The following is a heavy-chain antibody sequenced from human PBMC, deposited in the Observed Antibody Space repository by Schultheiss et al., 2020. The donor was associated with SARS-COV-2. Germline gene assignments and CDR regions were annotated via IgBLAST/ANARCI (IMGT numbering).Heavy chain of an antibody. CDR3: ASFLARNYYGSGEPYYYYGMDV. J-gene: IGHJ6*02. D-gene: IGHD3-10*01. Sequence: GESLKISCAASGFTFSSYSMNWVRQAPGKGLEWVSSISSSSSYIYYADSVKGRFTISRDNAKNSLYLQMNSLRAEDTAVYYCASFLARNYYGSGEPYYYYGMDVWGQGTTVTVSS. V-gene: IGHV3-21*01. CDR1: GFTFSSYS. CDR2: ISSSSSYI.